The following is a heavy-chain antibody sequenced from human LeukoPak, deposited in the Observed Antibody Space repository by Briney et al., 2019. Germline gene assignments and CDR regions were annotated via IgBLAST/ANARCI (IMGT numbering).Heavy chain of an antibody. CDR3: ARDPVPEDIVVVVAANWFNP. CDR2: ISSSSSTI. V-gene: IGHV3-48*01. D-gene: IGHD2-15*01. Sequence: TGGSLRLSCAASGFTFSSYSMNWVRQAPGKGLEWVSYISSSSSTIYYADSVKGRFTISRDNAKNSLYLQMNSLRAEDTAVYYCARDPVPEDIVVVVAANWFNPWGQGTLVTVSS. J-gene: IGHJ5*02. CDR1: GFTFSSYS.